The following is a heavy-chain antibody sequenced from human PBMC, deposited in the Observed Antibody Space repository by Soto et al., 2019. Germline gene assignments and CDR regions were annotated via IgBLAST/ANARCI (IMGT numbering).Heavy chain of an antibody. J-gene: IGHJ5*02. Sequence: QVQLQESGPGLVKPSETLSLTCTVSGGSISSYYWSWIRQPPGKGLEWIGYIYYSGSTNYNPSLKGRATMSVDTSKNQFSLNLSSVTAADPAVYYCARAKPAGTIFGVVASFDPWGQGTLVTVSS. D-gene: IGHD3-3*01. CDR3: ARAKPAGTIFGVVASFDP. V-gene: IGHV4-59*01. CDR2: IYYSGST. CDR1: GGSISSYY.